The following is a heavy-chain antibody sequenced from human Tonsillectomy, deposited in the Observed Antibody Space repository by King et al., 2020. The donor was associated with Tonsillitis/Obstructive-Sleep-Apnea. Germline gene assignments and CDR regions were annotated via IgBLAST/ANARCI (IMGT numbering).Heavy chain of an antibody. CDR1: GFTFSSDA. J-gene: IGHJ4*02. Sequence: VQLVESGGGLVQPGGSLRLSCAATGFTFSSDAMSWVRQAPGKGLEWVSTISGSGGSTYYADSVKGRFTISRDNSKNTLYLQMNSPRAEDTAIYYCASPTGTTGFWGQGTLVTVSS. V-gene: IGHV3-23*04. CDR3: ASPTGTTGF. CDR2: ISGSGGST. D-gene: IGHD1-1*01.